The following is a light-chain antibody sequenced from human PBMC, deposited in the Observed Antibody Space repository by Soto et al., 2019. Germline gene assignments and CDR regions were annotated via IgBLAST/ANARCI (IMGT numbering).Light chain of an antibody. J-gene: IGKJ2*01. V-gene: IGKV3-20*01. CDR3: LLYGDSPPAYT. Sequence: EIVLTQSPGTLTLFPGERATLSCRASQSVSSRNLAWYRQKPGQAPSLLIYGAFNRATGIPDRFSGSGSATDFTLTISRLEPADFAVYYCLLYGDSPPAYTFGQGTMLDIK. CDR1: QSVSSRN. CDR2: GAF.